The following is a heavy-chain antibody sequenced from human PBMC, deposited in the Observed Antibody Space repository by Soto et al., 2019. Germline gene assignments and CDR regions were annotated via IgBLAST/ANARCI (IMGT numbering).Heavy chain of an antibody. CDR1: GGSVSSGSYY. D-gene: IGHD6-19*01. V-gene: IGHV4-61*01. Sequence: QVQLQESGPGLVKPSETLSLTCTVSGGSVSSGSYYWSWIRQPPGKGLEWIGYIYYSGSTNYNPSLKSRLTISVDTSKNQFSLKLSSVTAADTAVYYCARSLGYSSGWYGWYFDLWGRGTLVTVSS. CDR3: ARSLGYSSGWYGWYFDL. J-gene: IGHJ2*01. CDR2: IYYSGST.